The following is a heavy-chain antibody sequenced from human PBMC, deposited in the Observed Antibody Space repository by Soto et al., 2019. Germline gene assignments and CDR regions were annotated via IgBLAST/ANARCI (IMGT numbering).Heavy chain of an antibody. CDR1: GFTFSSYA. J-gene: IGHJ6*02. V-gene: IGHV3-23*01. Sequence: EVQLLESGGGLVQPGGSLRLSCAASGFTFSSYAMSWVRQAPGKGLEWVSAISGSGGSTYYADSVKGRFTISRDNSKNTLYLQTNSLRAEDTAVYYCANLGYSYGSVNYYYGMDVWGQGTTVTVSS. CDR3: ANLGYSYGSVNYYYGMDV. D-gene: IGHD5-18*01. CDR2: ISGSGGST.